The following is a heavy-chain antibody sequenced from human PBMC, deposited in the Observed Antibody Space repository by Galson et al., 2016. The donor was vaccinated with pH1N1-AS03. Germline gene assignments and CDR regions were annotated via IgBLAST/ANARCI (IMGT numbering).Heavy chain of an antibody. D-gene: IGHD5-24*01. Sequence: SLRLSCAASGFTFGDYAMSWVRQAPGKGLEWVSSISISGSYVYYADSVKGRFTISRDNAKNSLYLHMNSLSAEDTAVYYCARRATDGYTIDYWGQGTLVTVSS. V-gene: IGHV3-21*01. CDR2: ISISGSYV. CDR3: ARRATDGYTIDY. CDR1: GFTFGDYA. J-gene: IGHJ4*02.